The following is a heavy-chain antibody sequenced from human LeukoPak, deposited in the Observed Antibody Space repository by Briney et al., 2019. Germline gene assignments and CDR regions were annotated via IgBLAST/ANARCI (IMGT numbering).Heavy chain of an antibody. CDR3: ARGKSYCSSACVGDY. CDR2: IYSDGSST. D-gene: IGHD2-2*01. J-gene: IGHJ4*02. V-gene: IGHV3-74*01. Sequence: PGGSLRLSCAASGFTFSNYWMRWVRQAPGKGLVWVSRIYSDGSSTTYADSVKGRFTISRDNAKNTLYLQMNSLRTEDTAVYYCARGKSYCSSACVGDYWGQGTLVTVSS. CDR1: GFTFSNYW.